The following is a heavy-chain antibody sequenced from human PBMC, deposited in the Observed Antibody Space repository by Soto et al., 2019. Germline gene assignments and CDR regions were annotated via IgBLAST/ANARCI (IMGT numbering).Heavy chain of an antibody. CDR2: IRRTANSYTT. CDR1: GLIFSDYH. CDR3: AMLGGWSGGSNDMDV. Sequence: EVQLVESGGGLVKPGGSLRLSCAASGLIFSDYHMDWVRQAPGKGLEGVGRIRRTANSYTTEYAASVKGRFTISRDDSKSSLNLQMYSLKTEDTAVYYCAMLGGWSGGSNDMDVWGQGIKVTVSS. J-gene: IGHJ6*02. V-gene: IGHV3-72*01. D-gene: IGHD6-19*01.